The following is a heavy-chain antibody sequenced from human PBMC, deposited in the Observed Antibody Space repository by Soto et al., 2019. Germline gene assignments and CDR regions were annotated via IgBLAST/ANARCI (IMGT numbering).Heavy chain of an antibody. J-gene: IGHJ4*02. CDR1: GFSLSTGGVG. CDR3: AHLPPFADYNLDY. V-gene: IGHV2-5*01. CDR2: IYWNGET. Sequence: QITLKESGPTLVKPTQTLTLTCNFSGFSLSTGGVGVAWVRQPPGKALEWLTLIYWNGETRTSPSLENRLTVTKDASKNQVALTMTNMDPVDTATYYGAHLPPFADYNLDYWGQGIRFTVSS. D-gene: IGHD1-20*01.